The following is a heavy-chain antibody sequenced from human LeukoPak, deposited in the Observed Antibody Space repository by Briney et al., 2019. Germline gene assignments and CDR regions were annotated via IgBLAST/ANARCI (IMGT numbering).Heavy chain of an antibody. CDR2: ISGSGGST. CDR1: GFTFSSYA. J-gene: IGHJ4*02. V-gene: IGHV3-23*01. CDR3: AKPVLNYYDSSGYPFDY. D-gene: IGHD3-22*01. Sequence: TGGSLRLSCAASGFTFSSYAMSWVRQAPGKGLEWVSAISGSGGSTYYADSVKGRFTISRDNSKNTLYLQMNSLRAEDTAVYYCAKPVLNYYDSSGYPFDYWGQGTLVTVSS.